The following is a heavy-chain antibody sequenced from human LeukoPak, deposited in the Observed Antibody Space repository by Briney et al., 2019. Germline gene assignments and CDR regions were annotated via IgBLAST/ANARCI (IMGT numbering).Heavy chain of an antibody. CDR1: GYTFTSYA. CDR2: VSTYNGNT. D-gene: IGHD3-10*01. CDR3: ARMDGYYASGSYHFDY. V-gene: IGHV1-18*01. J-gene: IGHJ4*02. Sequence: GASVTVSCKASGYTFTSYAISWVRQAPGQGLEWMGWVSTYNGNTNSAQKLQGRVTMTTDTSTTTAYMELRTLRSDDTAVYYCARMDGYYASGSYHFDYWGQGTLVTVSS.